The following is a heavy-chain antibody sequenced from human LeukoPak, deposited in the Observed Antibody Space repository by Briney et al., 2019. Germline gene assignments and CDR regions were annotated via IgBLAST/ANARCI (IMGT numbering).Heavy chain of an antibody. J-gene: IGHJ4*02. D-gene: IGHD1-26*01. CDR1: GFTFSRFW. V-gene: IGHV3-7*01. Sequence: GGSLRLSCATSGFTFSRFWMSWVRQAPGKGPEWVANIKQDGSEIYYVDSVKGRFTISRDNAKNSLFLQMNSLRAEDTAVYYCARDKAVGPTLLDYWGQGTLVTVSS. CDR3: ARDKAVGPTLLDY. CDR2: IKQDGSEI.